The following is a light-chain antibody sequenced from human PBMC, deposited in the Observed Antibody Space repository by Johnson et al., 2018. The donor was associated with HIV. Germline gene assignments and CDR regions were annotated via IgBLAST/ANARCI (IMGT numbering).Light chain of an antibody. Sequence: QAVLTQPPSVSAAAGQNVSISCSGSSSNIGNNYVSWYQQLPGTAPKLLIYENNKRPSGIPDRFSGSKSGTSATLGITGLQTGDEADYYCGTWDSSLSAGPYVFGTGTKVTVL. J-gene: IGLJ1*01. CDR1: SSNIGNNY. CDR2: ENN. CDR3: GTWDSSLSAGPYV. V-gene: IGLV1-51*02.